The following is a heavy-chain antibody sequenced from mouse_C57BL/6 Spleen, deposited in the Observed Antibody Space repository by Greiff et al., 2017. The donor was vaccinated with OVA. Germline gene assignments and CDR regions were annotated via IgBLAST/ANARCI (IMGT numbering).Heavy chain of an antibody. J-gene: IGHJ2*01. V-gene: IGHV1-15*01. D-gene: IGHD2-5*01. CDR1: GYTFTDYE. CDR3: TNSTYYFDY. Sequence: QVQLQQSGAELVRPGASVTLSCKASGYTFTDYEMHWVKQTPVHGLEWIGAIDPETGGTAYNQKFKGKAILTADKSSSTAYMELRSLTSEDSAVYYCTNSTYYFDYWGQGTTLTVSS. CDR2: IDPETGGT.